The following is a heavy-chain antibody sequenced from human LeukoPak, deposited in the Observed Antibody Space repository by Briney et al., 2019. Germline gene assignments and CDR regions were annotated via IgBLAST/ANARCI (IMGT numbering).Heavy chain of an antibody. D-gene: IGHD3-22*01. CDR1: GYSISSGYY. Sequence: SQTLSLTCTVSGYSISSGYYWGWIRQPPGKGLEWIGSIYHSGSTYYNPSLKSRVTISVDTSKNQFSLKLSSVTAADTAVYYCARYGYDSSGYGAWGQGTLVTVSS. CDR3: ARYGYDSSGYGA. CDR2: IYHSGST. J-gene: IGHJ4*02. V-gene: IGHV4-38-2*02.